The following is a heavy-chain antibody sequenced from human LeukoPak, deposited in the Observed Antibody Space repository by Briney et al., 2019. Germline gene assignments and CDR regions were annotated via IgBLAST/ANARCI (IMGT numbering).Heavy chain of an antibody. CDR2: IIPIFGTA. J-gene: IGHJ3*02. Sequence: SVKVSCKASGGTFSSYAISWVRQAPGQGLEWMGGIIPIFGTANYAQKFQGRVTITADESTSTAYMELSSLRSEDTAVYYCARARPGGCTNGVCYTGDAFDIWGQGTMVTVSS. V-gene: IGHV1-69*13. CDR3: ARARPGGCTNGVCYTGDAFDI. D-gene: IGHD2-8*01. CDR1: GGTFSSYA.